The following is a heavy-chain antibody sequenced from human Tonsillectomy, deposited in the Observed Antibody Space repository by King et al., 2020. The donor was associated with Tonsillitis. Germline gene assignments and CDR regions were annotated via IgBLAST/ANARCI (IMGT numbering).Heavy chain of an antibody. V-gene: IGHV3-49*03. D-gene: IGHD6-13*01. J-gene: IGHJ5*02. Sequence: VQLVESGGGLVQPGRSLRLSCTASGFTFGDYAMSWFRQAPGKGLEWVGFIRSKAYGGTTEYAASVKGRFTFSRDDSKSIAYLQMNSLKTEDTAVYYCTRDCRVSSWYGAGNWFDPWGQGTLVTVSS. CDR3: TRDCRVSSWYGAGNWFDP. CDR2: IRSKAYGGTT. CDR1: GFTFGDYA.